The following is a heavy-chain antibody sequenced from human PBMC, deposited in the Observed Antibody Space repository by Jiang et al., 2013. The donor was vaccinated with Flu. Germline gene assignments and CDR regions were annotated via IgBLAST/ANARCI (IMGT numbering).Heavy chain of an antibody. CDR3: AKDIVVVRTLSLIDY. CDR1: GFTFSSYG. V-gene: IGHV3-30*18. CDR2: ISYDGSNK. Sequence: VQLVESGGGVVQPGRSLRLSCAASGFTFSSYGMHWVRQAPGKGLEWVAVISYDGSNKYYADSVKGRFTISRDNSKNTLYLQMNSLRAEDTAVYYCAKDIVVVRTLSLIDYWGQGTLVTVSS. J-gene: IGHJ4*02. D-gene: IGHD2-2*01.